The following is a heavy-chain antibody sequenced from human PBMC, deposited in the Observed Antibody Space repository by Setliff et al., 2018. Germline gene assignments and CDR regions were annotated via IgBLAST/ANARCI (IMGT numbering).Heavy chain of an antibody. J-gene: IGHJ4*02. CDR2: IDPDGIGK. CDR1: EFTFNKYW. CDR3: AKFVGYTYGYDY. D-gene: IGHD5-18*01. V-gene: IGHV3-7*01. Sequence: PGGSLRLSCAASEFTFNKYWMTWVRQAPGKGLEWVANIDPDGIGKYYIDSVRGRFTISRDNAQNTLYLHMNNLRAEDTALYYCAKFVGYTYGYDYWGRGTLVTVSS.